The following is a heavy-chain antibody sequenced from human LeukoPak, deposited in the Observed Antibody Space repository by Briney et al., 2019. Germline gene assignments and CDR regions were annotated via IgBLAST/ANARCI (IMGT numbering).Heavy chain of an antibody. Sequence: SETLSLTCAVSDYSISSGYYWGWIRQPPGKGMDWIGTIYHSGSAHYNPSLKSRVTISVDTSKHQFSLKLSSVTAADTAVYYCATGRRELLGVDYWGQGTLVTVSS. J-gene: IGHJ4*02. D-gene: IGHD1-7*01. CDR2: IYHSGSA. CDR3: ATGRRELLGVDY. V-gene: IGHV4-38-2*01. CDR1: DYSISSGYY.